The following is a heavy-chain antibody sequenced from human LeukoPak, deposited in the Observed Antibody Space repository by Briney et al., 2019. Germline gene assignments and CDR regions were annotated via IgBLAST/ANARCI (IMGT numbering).Heavy chain of an antibody. Sequence: GASVKVSCKASGYTFTSYYMHWVRQAPGQGLEWMGIINPSGGSTSYAQKFQGRVTMTRDTSTSTVYMELSSLRSEDTAVYYCASNLGRLGSQSYYYYYMDVWGKGTTVTVSS. J-gene: IGHJ6*03. CDR2: INPSGGST. V-gene: IGHV1-46*01. CDR3: ASNLGRLGSQSYYYYYMDV. CDR1: GYTFTSYY. D-gene: IGHD6-19*01.